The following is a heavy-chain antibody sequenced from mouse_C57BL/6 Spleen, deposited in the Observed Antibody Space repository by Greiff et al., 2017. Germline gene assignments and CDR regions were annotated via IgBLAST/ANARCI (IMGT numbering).Heavy chain of an antibody. Sequence: VQLQQSGPELVKPGASVKLSCKASGYTFTSYDINWVKQRPGQGLEWIGRLYPRDGSTKYTEKFKGKATLTVDTSSSTAYMELPSLTSKDSAVYFCARWGLYYGSYYGLFDYWGQGTTLTVSS. J-gene: IGHJ2*01. CDR3: ARWGLYYGSYYGLFDY. V-gene: IGHV1-85*01. CDR2: LYPRDGST. D-gene: IGHD1-1*01. CDR1: GYTFTSYD.